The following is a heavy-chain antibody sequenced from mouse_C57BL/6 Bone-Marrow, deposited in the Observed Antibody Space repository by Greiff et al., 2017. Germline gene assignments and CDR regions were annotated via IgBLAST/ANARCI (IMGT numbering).Heavy chain of an antibody. CDR2: ISSGGSYT. V-gene: IGHV5-6*01. Sequence: EVKLVESGGDLVKPGGSLKLSCAASGFTFRSYGMSWVRQTPDKRLEWVATISSGGSYTYYPDSVKGRFTISRDNAKNTLYLQMSSLKSEDTAMYYCARHGGSWFAYWGQGTLVTVSA. CDR1: GFTFRSYG. J-gene: IGHJ3*01. CDR3: ARHGGSWFAY. D-gene: IGHD1-1*02.